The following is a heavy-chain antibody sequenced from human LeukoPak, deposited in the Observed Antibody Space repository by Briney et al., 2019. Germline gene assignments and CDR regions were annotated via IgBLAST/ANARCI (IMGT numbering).Heavy chain of an antibody. CDR1: GFTFSSNW. CDR2: IRQDGSEK. J-gene: IGHJ4*02. D-gene: IGHD3-16*02. CDR3: ARVGSYPYFDY. Sequence: GGSLRLSCAASGFTFSSNWMSWVRQAPGKGLEWVANIRQDGSEKYYVDSVKGRFTISRDNAKNSLYLQMNSLRAEDTAVYYCARVGSYPYFDYWGQGTLVTVSS. V-gene: IGHV3-7*03.